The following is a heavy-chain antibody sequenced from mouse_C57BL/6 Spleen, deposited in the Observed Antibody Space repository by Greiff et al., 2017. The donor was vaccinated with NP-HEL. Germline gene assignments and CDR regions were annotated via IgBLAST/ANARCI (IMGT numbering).Heavy chain of an antibody. CDR2: ISSGGSYT. CDR3: ARHVDFDY. CDR1: GFTFSSYG. J-gene: IGHJ2*01. V-gene: IGHV5-6*01. Sequence: EVKLVESGGDLVKPGGSLKLSCAASGFTFSSYGMSWVRQTPDKRLEWVATISSGGSYTYYPDSVKGRFTISRDNAKNTLYLQMSSLKSEDTAMYYCARHVDFDYWGQGTTLTVSS.